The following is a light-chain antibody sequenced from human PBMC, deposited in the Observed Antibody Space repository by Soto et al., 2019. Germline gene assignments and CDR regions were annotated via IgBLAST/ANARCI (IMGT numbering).Light chain of an antibody. V-gene: IGKV3-20*01. CDR3: QQYGSSPRT. CDR2: GAS. CDR1: QSVSSN. J-gene: IGKJ1*01. Sequence: IVMTQSPATLSVSPGERATLSCRASQSVSSNLAWYQQKPGQAPRLLIYGASIRATGIPARFSGSGSGTDFTLTISRLEPEDFAVYYCQQYGSSPRTFGQGTKVDIK.